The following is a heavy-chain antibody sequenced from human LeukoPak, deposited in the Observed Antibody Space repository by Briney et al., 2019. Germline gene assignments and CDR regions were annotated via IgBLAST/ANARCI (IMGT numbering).Heavy chain of an antibody. Sequence: SETLSLTCTVSGGSINSYDWSWIRQPPGKGLEWVGSIYYSGSPNYSPCLKSQVTISVHTSKNKFSQKLSSVTAADTAVYYCARSIVVAGIVSDYYYYAMDVWGPGTTVTVSS. J-gene: IGHJ6*02. CDR2: IYYSGSP. D-gene: IGHD6-19*01. CDR3: ARSIVVAGIVSDYYYYAMDV. CDR1: GGSINSYD. V-gene: IGHV4-59*08.